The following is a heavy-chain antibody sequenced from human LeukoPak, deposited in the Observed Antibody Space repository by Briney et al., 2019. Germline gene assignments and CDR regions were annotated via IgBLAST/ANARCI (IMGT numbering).Heavy chain of an antibody. V-gene: IGHV4-61*08. J-gene: IGHJ6*02. CDR3: ARDRQWEGLGYYYYGMDV. D-gene: IGHD1-26*01. CDR2: IYYSGST. Sequence: SETLSLTCTVSGGSISSGDYYWSWIRQPPGKGLEWIGYIYYSGSTNYNPSLKSRVTISVDTSKNQFSLKLSSVTAADTAVYYCARDRQWEGLGYYYYGMDVWGQGTTVTVSS. CDR1: GGSISSGDYY.